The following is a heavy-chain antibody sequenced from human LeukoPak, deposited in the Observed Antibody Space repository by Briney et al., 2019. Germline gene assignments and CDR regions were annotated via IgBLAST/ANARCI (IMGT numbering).Heavy chain of an antibody. CDR2: IYYSGST. J-gene: IGHJ4*02. Sequence: PSETLSLTCAVSGYSISSDYYWGWIRQPPGEGLEWIGSIYYSGSTYYNPSLRSRVTISVDTSKNQFSLKLYSVTAADTAVYYCARGGGWKYYFDYWGQGTLVTVSS. CDR3: ARGGGWKYYFDY. CDR1: GYSISSDYY. D-gene: IGHD1-1*01. V-gene: IGHV4-38-2*01.